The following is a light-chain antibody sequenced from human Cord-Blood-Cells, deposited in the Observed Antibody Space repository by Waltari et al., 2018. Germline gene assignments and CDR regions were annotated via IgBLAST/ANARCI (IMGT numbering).Light chain of an antibody. V-gene: IGLV3-1*01. J-gene: IGLJ2*01. CDR2: QDS. CDR1: KLGDKY. CDR3: QAWDSSTVV. Sequence: SYELTQPPSVSVSPGQTASITCSGEKLGDKYACWYQQKPGQSPVLVIYQDSMRPSGIPERFSGSNSGNTATLTISGTQAMDEADYYCQAWDSSTVVFGGGTKLTVL.